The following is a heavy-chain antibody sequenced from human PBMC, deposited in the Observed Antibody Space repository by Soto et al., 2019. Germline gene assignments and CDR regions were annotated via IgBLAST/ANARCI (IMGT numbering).Heavy chain of an antibody. V-gene: IGHV4-31*03. Sequence: SETLSLTCTVSGGSISSGGYYWSWIRQHPGKGLEWIGYIYYSGRTYYHPCLKNRVTISVDTSKNQVSLKLRSLTAGDTAVYYCAVVGRVMADWGQGTLVTVSS. CDR3: AVVGRVMAD. J-gene: IGHJ4*02. CDR2: IYYSGRT. D-gene: IGHD3-16*01. CDR1: GGSISSGGYY.